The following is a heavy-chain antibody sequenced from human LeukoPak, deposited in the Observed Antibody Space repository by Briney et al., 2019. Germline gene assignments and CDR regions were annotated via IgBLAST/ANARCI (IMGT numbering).Heavy chain of an antibody. CDR3: ARDRPWIQLWLEAFDI. J-gene: IGHJ3*02. V-gene: IGHV1-2*02. CDR1: GYTFTGYY. D-gene: IGHD5-18*01. CDR2: INPNSGGT. Sequence: ASVKVSCKASGYTFTGYYMHWVRQAPGQGLEWMGWINPNSGGTNYAQKFQGRVTMTRDTSISTAYMEQSRLRSDDTAVYYCARDRPWIQLWLEAFDIWGQGTMVTVSS.